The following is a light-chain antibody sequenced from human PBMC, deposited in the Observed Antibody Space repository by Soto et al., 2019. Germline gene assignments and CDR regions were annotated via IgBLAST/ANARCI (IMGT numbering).Light chain of an antibody. Sequence: DLQMTQSPSSLSASVGDRVTITCRASRNIDNFLNWYHQKPGKAPKLLIYDASSLQSGVPSRFSGSRSGTNFTLTISSLQPEDFATYYCQQSYITPRTFGQGTRVDIK. CDR2: DAS. CDR3: QQSYITPRT. V-gene: IGKV1-39*01. CDR1: RNIDNF. J-gene: IGKJ1*01.